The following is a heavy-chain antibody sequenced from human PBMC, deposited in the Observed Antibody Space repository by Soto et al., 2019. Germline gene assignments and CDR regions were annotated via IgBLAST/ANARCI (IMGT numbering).Heavy chain of an antibody. CDR2: INHPGGT. J-gene: IGHJ5*02. CDR1: GGYLNGYY. Sequence: SETLSLTCAVYGGYLNGYYWTWIRQPPGKGLEWIGEINHPGGTHYKPSLKSRLTRSVDTAKNQCPLRLSAVTAADTAIYYCATRITVFGLLIPPFDPWGQGTQVTVSS. V-gene: IGHV4-34*01. CDR3: ATRITVFGLLIPPFDP. D-gene: IGHD3-3*01.